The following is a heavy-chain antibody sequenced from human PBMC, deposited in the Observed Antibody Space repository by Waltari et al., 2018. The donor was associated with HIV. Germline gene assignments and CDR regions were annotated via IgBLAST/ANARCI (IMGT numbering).Heavy chain of an antibody. CDR1: GYTFTSYA. Sequence: QVQLVQSGAEVKKPGASVKVSCKTSGYTFTSYAMHWVRQAPGQRLEWMGWINAGNGNTKYSQKFQGRVTITRDTSASTAYMELSSLRSEDTAVYYCASHYGSNSEALYYYGMDVWGQGTTVTVSS. D-gene: IGHD4-17*01. V-gene: IGHV1-3*01. J-gene: IGHJ6*02. CDR3: ASHYGSNSEALYYYGMDV. CDR2: INAGNGNT.